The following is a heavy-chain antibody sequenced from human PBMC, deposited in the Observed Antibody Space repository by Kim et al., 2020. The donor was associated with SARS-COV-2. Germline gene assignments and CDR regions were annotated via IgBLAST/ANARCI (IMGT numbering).Heavy chain of an antibody. J-gene: IGHJ3*02. CDR3: GRSTMRAYDI. CDR1: GFTFSTYW. D-gene: IGHD1-1*01. V-gene: IGHV3-7*03. CDR2: INQDGSQK. Sequence: GGSLRLSCAASGFTFSTYWMTWVRRAPGKGLEWVASINQDGSQKRYVDSVKGRLTISRDNAENSLYLQMNNVRAEDTATYYCGRSTMRAYDIWGQGTTVTVAS.